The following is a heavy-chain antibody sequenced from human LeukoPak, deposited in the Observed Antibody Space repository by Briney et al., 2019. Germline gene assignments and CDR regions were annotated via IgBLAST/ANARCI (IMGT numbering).Heavy chain of an antibody. D-gene: IGHD3-22*01. J-gene: IGHJ3*02. Sequence: ASVKVSCKASGYTLTGYYMHWVRQAPGQGLEWMGWINPNSGGTNYAQKFQGRVTMTRDTSISTAYMELRSLRSDDTAVYYCARPNYYDSSGYYYEAFDIWGQGTMVTVSS. V-gene: IGHV1-2*02. CDR2: INPNSGGT. CDR3: ARPNYYDSSGYYYEAFDI. CDR1: GYTLTGYY.